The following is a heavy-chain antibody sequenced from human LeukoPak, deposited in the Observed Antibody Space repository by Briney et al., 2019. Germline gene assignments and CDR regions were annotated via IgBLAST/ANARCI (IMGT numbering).Heavy chain of an antibody. CDR1: GGSFSGYY. CDR2: INHSGST. J-gene: IGHJ5*02. V-gene: IGHV4-34*01. Sequence: PSETLSLTCAVYGGSFSGYYWSWIRQPPGKGLEWIGEINHSGSTNYNPSLKSRVTISVDTPKNQFSLKLSSVTAADTAVYYCASLLRRYSSHNWFDPWGQGTLVTVSS. D-gene: IGHD6-13*01. CDR3: ASLLRRYSSHNWFDP.